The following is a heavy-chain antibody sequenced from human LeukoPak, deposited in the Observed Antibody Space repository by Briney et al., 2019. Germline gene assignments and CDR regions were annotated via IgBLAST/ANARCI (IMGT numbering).Heavy chain of an antibody. CDR3: ARGRKDIVVIPATKGPDYYYYYMDV. V-gene: IGHV1-69*01. CDR1: GGIFSTYA. CDR2: IIPIFGAT. Sequence: SVKVSCKASGGIFSTYAISWVRQAPGQGLEWMGGIIPIFGATNYAQKFQGRVTITADESTSTAYMELSSLRSEDTAVYYCARGRKDIVVIPATKGPDYYYYYMDVWGKGTTVTVSS. J-gene: IGHJ6*03. D-gene: IGHD2-2*01.